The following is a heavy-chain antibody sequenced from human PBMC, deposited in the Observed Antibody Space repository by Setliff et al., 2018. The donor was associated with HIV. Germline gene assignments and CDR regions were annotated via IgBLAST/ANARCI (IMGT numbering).Heavy chain of an antibody. CDR2: TYYSGRT. Sequence: PSETLSLTCTVSGGSITRSSYYWAWIRQPPGKGLEWIGYTYYSGRTNYNPSLKSRVTISVDTSRNQFSLKLSSVTAEDTAVFYCARGVHCTSTTCYPSFYFDYWGQGIMVTVSS. CDR1: GGSITRSSYY. D-gene: IGHD2-2*01. V-gene: IGHV4-61*05. CDR3: ARGVHCTSTTCYPSFYFDY. J-gene: IGHJ4*02.